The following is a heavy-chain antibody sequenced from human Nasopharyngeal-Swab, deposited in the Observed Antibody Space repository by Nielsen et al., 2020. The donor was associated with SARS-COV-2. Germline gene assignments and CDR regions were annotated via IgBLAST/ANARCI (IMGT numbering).Heavy chain of an antibody. J-gene: IGHJ4*02. CDR3: ARLYRGGFGFDF. D-gene: IGHD3-10*01. V-gene: IGHV1-2*06. CDR1: GYTFTGYY. CDR2: INPNSGDT. Sequence: ASVKVSCKASGYTFTGYYIHWVRQAPGQGLEWMGRINPNSGDTKYAQKFQDRVTMTKDTSINTAYMELTNLKSDVTAMYYCARLYRGGFGFDFWGQGTLVTVSS.